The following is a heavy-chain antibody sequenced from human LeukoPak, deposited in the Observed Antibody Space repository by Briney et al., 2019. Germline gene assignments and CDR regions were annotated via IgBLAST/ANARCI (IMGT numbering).Heavy chain of an antibody. CDR1: GGSISSYY. V-gene: IGHV4-59*01. J-gene: IGHJ3*02. Sequence: PSETLSLTCTVSGGSISSYYWSWIRQPPGKGLEWIGYIYYSGSTNYNPSLKSRVTISVDTSKIQFSLKLSSVTAVDTAVYYCAREAGRAFDIWGQGTMVTVSS. CDR2: IYYSGST. CDR3: AREAGRAFDI.